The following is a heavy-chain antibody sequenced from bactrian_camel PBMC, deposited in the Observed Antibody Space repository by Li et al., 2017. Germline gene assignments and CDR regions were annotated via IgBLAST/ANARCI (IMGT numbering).Heavy chain of an antibody. D-gene: IGHD3*01. CDR1: GYASAIKC. J-gene: IGHJ4*01. CDR3: AAKTTLPTCAQGMSAPSVNY. V-gene: IGHV3S54*01. Sequence: HVQLVESGGGSVQSGGSLRLTCTASGYASAIKCWGWFRQAPGKEREGVASIYTGDRRTFFADFVEGRFTVSQDNAKNTVYLQMNNLKPEDTAMYYCAAKTTLPTCAQGMSAPSVNYWGQGTQVTVS. CDR2: IYTGDRRT.